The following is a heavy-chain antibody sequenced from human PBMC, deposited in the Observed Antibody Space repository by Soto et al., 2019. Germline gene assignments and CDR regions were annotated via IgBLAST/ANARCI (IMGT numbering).Heavy chain of an antibody. CDR2: INPSGGST. CDR3: ARSYCGGGSCYGWFDP. Sequence: ASVKVSCKASGYTFTSYYMHWVRQAPGQGLEWMGIINPSGGSTSYAQKFQGRVTMTRDTSTSTVYMELSSLRSEDTAVYYCARSYCGGGSCYGWFDPWGQGTLVTVSS. D-gene: IGHD2-15*01. V-gene: IGHV1-46*01. J-gene: IGHJ5*02. CDR1: GYTFTSYY.